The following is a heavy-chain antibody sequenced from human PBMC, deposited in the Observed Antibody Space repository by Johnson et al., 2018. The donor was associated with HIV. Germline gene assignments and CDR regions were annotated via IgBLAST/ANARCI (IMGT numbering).Heavy chain of an antibody. J-gene: IGHJ3*02. V-gene: IGHV3-66*02. CDR2: IYSGGST. CDR3: AKDRHDYCDLDAFDI. CDR1: GFTFDDYG. D-gene: IGHD4-17*01. Sequence: VQLVESGGGLVQPGGSLRLSCAASGFTFDDYGMSWVRQAPGKGLEWVSIIYSGGSTYYADSVKGRFTISRDNSQNTLYLQMNSLRAEDTALYYCAKDRHDYCDLDAFDIWGQGTMVTVSS.